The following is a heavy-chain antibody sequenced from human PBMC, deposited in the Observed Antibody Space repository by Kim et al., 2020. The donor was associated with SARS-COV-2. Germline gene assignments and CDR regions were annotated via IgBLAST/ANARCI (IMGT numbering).Heavy chain of an antibody. V-gene: IGHV3-23*01. J-gene: IGHJ4*02. CDR1: GFTLSNYG. D-gene: IGHD6-6*01. CDR3: AGGGRFSTSSLVGY. Sequence: GGSLRLSCAASGFTLSNYGMSWVRQPPGKGLEWVSTISGSSCRPYYADSVRGRFTLSRDNSKNTLHLQMDSLRAEDTALYYCAGGGRFSTSSLVGYWGQGTLVTASS. CDR2: ISGSSCRP.